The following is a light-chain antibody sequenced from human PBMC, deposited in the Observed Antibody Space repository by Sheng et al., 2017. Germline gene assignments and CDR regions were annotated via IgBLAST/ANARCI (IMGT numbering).Light chain of an antibody. CDR3: QQYNTHPLT. CDR1: QGISSD. J-gene: IGKJ4*01. Sequence: IQLTQSPSSLSASVGDRVTVTCRASQGISSDLAWYQREPGKAPKLLIYDASSLESGVPSRFSGSGSGTDFTLTISSLQPEDFATYDCQQYNTHPLTFGGGTRVEIK. V-gene: IGKV1-13*02. CDR2: DAS.